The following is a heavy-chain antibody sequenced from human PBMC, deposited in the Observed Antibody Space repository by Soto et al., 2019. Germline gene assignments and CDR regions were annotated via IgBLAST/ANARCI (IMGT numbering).Heavy chain of an antibody. Sequence: PSETLSLTCTVSGGSISSYYWSWIRQPPGKGLEWIGYIYYSGSTNYNPSLKSRVTISVDTSKNQFSLKLSSVTAADTAVYYCARDIYYGSGSYYWGQGTLVTVSS. CDR2: IYYSGST. CDR1: GGSISSYY. V-gene: IGHV4-59*01. D-gene: IGHD3-10*01. J-gene: IGHJ4*02. CDR3: ARDIYYGSGSYY.